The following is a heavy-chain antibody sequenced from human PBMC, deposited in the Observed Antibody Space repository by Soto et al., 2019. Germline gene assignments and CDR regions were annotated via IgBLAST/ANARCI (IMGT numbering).Heavy chain of an antibody. V-gene: IGHV3-11*04. CDR1: GFTFSDYY. CDR3: AKSPRAYCISTSCSIFDY. D-gene: IGHD2-2*01. CDR2: ISSSGSTI. Sequence: GGSLRLSCPASGFTFSDYYMSWIRQAPGKGLEWVSYISSSGSTIYYTDSVKGRITISRDNSKNTLYLQMTSLSAEDTAVYYSAKSPRAYCISTSCSIFDYWGQGTLVTVSS. J-gene: IGHJ4*02.